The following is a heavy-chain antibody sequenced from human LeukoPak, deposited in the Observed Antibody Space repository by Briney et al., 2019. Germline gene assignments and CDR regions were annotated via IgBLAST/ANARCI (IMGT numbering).Heavy chain of an antibody. Sequence: SETLSLTCTVSGGSISSSSYYWGWIRQPPGKGLEWIGSIYYSGSTYYNPSLKSRVTISVDTSKNQFSLKLSSVTAADTAVYYCARAIIVVVLASLDPWGQGTLVTVSS. J-gene: IGHJ5*02. V-gene: IGHV4-39*07. CDR2: IYYSGST. D-gene: IGHD2-2*01. CDR3: ARAIIVVVLASLDP. CDR1: GGSISSSSYY.